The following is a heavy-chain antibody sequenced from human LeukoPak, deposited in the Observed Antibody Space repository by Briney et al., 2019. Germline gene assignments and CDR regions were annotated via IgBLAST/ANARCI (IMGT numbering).Heavy chain of an antibody. CDR3: AIPFGDPFNY. CDR2: IRGSESST. J-gene: IGHJ4*02. CDR1: GFTFSGYA. V-gene: IGHV3-23*01. D-gene: IGHD4-17*01. Sequence: PGGSLRLSCAASGFTFSGYAMSWVRQAPGRGLEWVSSIRGSESSTYYADSVKGRFTISRDNSKNTLYLQMNSLRVEDTAVYYCAIPFGDPFNYWGQGTLVTVSS.